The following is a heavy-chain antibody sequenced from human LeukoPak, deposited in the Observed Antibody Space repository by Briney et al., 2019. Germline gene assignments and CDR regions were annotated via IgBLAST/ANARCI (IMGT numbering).Heavy chain of an antibody. D-gene: IGHD3-22*01. J-gene: IGHJ4*02. CDR3: ARDSSGYYRTYYFDY. CDR2: ISSTDTI. V-gene: IGHV3-48*01. Sequence: GGSLRLSCAGSGFSFNSYNVNWVRQAPGKGLEWVSYISSTDTIYYADSVKGRFTISRDNSKNTVYLQMNSLRAEDTAVYYCARDSSGYYRTYYFDYWGQGTLVTVSS. CDR1: GFSFNSYN.